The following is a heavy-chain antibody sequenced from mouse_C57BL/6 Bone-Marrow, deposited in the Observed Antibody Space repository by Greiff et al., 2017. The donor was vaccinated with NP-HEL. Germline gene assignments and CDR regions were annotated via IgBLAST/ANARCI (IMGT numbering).Heavy chain of an antibody. D-gene: IGHD2-4*01. CDR3: ASPYDYDVAWFAY. CDR1: GFTFSSYG. J-gene: IGHJ3*01. V-gene: IGHV5-6*03. CDR2: ISSGGSYT. Sequence: EVKLMESGGGLVKPGGSLKLSCAASGFTFSSYGMSWVRQTPDKRLEWVATISSGGSYTYYPDSVKGRFTISRDNAKNTLYLQMSSLKSEDTAMYYCASPYDYDVAWFAYWGQGTLVTVSA.